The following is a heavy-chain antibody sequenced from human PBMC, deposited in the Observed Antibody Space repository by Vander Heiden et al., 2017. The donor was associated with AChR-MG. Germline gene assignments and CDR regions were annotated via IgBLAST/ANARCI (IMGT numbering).Heavy chain of an antibody. CDR2: ISYDGSNK. V-gene: IGHV3-30-3*01. CDR1: GFTFGSYA. Sequence: QVQLVESGGGVVQPGRSLRLSCAASGFTFGSYAMDGVRQGPGKGLEWVAVISYDGSNKYYADSVKGRFTISRDNSKNTLYLQMNSLRAEDTAVYYCARDSSGSYSLYFDYWGQGTLVTVSS. CDR3: ARDSSGSYSLYFDY. D-gene: IGHD1-26*01. J-gene: IGHJ4*02.